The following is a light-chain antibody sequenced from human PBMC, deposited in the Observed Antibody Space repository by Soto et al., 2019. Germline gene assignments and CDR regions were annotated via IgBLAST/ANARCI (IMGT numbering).Light chain of an antibody. Sequence: EIVMTQSPATLSVSPGERATLSCRASQSVSSTLAWYQQKPGQAPRLLMYGASTRATGIPARFSGSGSGTEFTLTISSLQSEDFALYYCQQYNKWWTFGQGTKVEIK. V-gene: IGKV3-15*01. J-gene: IGKJ1*01. CDR3: QQYNKWWT. CDR2: GAS. CDR1: QSVSST.